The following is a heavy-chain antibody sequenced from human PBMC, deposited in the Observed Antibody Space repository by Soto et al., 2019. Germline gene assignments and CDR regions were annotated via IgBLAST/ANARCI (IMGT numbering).Heavy chain of an antibody. V-gene: IGHV5-51*01. J-gene: IGHJ6*02. CDR2: MYPGDSDL. CDR3: ARQPSNGQWFL. CDR1: GYSFTSYW. Sequence: PGESRKISCKGSGYSFTSYWIGWVRQMPGKGLEWMGIMYPGDSDLRYSPSFQGQVTISADRSISTAYLQWSSLKASATAMYYCARQPSNGQWFLWGQGTTVTVSS. D-gene: IGHD3-22*01.